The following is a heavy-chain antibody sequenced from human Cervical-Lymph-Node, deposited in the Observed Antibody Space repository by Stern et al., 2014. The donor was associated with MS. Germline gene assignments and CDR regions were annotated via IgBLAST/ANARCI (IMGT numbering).Heavy chain of an antibody. D-gene: IGHD5-18*01. J-gene: IGHJ4*02. CDR3: ASHTAMDYYFDY. CDR2: FDPEDGET. CDR1: GYTLTELS. V-gene: IGHV1-24*01. Sequence: VQLVQYGAEVKKPGASVKVSCKVSGYTLTELSMHWVRQAPGKGIEWMGGFDPEDGETIYAQKFQGRVTMTEDTSTDTAYMELSSLRSEDTAVYYCASHTAMDYYFDYWGQGTLVTVSS.